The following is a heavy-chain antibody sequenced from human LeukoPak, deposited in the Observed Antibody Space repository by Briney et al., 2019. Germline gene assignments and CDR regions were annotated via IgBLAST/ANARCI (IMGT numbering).Heavy chain of an antibody. D-gene: IGHD5-12*01. CDR1: GFTFSTYS. CDR2: ISNSGSYI. V-gene: IGHV3-21*06. J-gene: IGHJ4*02. Sequence: GGSLRLSCAASGFTFSTYSMNWVRQAPGKGLEWVSSISNSGSYIYYADSVKGRFTISRDNAKNSLYLQMNSLSAEDTALYFCARDPGYSFYFDYWGQGILVTVSS. CDR3: ARDPGYSFYFDY.